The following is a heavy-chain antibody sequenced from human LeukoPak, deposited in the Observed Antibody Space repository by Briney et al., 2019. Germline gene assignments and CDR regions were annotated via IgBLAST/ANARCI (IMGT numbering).Heavy chain of an antibody. CDR1: GFTLSSYW. V-gene: IGHV3-7*03. CDR3: ARGRGSSSWYFDY. D-gene: IGHD6-13*01. CDR2: IMQDGGEK. Sequence: GGSLRLSCAASGFTLSSYWMSSVRQAAGNGLEWVAKIMQDGGEKFYVDSVEGRFTISRDNAKNSLYLQMNSLRGEDAAVYYCARGRGSSSWYFDYWGQGTLVTVSS. J-gene: IGHJ4*02.